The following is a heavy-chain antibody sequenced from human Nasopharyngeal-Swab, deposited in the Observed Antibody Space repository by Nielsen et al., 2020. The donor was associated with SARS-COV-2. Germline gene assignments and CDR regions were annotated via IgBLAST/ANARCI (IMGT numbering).Heavy chain of an antibody. V-gene: IGHV1-24*01. CDR1: GYTLTDLS. CDR2: FDPEDGET. D-gene: IGHD4-23*01. CDR3: ARHRRATVDPENAFDI. J-gene: IGHJ3*02. Sequence: ASVKVSCKVSGYTLTDLSMHWVRQAPGKGLEWMGGFDPEDGETIYAQKFQGRVTMTEDTSTDTAYMELSSLRSEDTAVYYCARHRRATVDPENAFDIWGQGTMVTVSS.